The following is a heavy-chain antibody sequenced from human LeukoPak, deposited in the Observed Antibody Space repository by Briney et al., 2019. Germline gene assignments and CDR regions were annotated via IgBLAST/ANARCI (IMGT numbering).Heavy chain of an antibody. CDR1: GYTFTSYD. CDR2: MNPNSGNT. J-gene: IGHJ4*02. CDR3: ARGSFMVRGVIRWRGHEY. V-gene: IGHV1-8*01. D-gene: IGHD3-10*01. Sequence: VASVKVSCKASGYTFTSYDINWVRQATGQGLEWMGWMNPNSGNTGYAQKFQGRVTMTRNTSISTAYMELSSLRSEDTAVYYCARGSFMVRGVIRWRGHEYWGQGTLVTVSS.